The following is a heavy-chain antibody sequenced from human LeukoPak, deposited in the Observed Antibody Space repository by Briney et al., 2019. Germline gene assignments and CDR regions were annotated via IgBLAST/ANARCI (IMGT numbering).Heavy chain of an antibody. Sequence: GGSLSLSCTASGFSYKRRRKHCGRQAPGKGLEYVSAIVSNGDSTYYADSVKGRFTISRDNAKHTLYLQMSSLRPDDTAVYYRVIHGWYSHSNRYSYYYGMVLWPQGPTVTVSS. CDR3: VIHGWYSHSNRYSYYYGMVL. CDR1: GFSYKRRR. J-gene: IGHJ6*01. V-gene: IGHV3-64D*09. D-gene: IGHD3-22*01. CDR2: IVSNGDST.